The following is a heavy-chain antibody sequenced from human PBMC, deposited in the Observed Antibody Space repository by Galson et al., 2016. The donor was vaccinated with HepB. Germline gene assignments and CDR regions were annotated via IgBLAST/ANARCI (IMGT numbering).Heavy chain of an antibody. V-gene: IGHV2-5*02. CDR2: IYWDNDK. CDR3: AHQLAPFTSAWFDY. Sequence: PALVKPTQTLTLTCTFSGFSLSTDEVAVGWLRQPPGKALEWLTLIYWDNDKRYSPSLSSRLTITKDTSRNQVVLRMTNVEPADTATDYCAHQLAPFTSAWFDYWGQGTRVTVSS. J-gene: IGHJ5*01. CDR1: GFSLSTDEVA. D-gene: IGHD2-2*01.